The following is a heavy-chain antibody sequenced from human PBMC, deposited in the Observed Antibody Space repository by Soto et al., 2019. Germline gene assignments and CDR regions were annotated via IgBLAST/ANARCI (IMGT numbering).Heavy chain of an antibody. V-gene: IGHV6-1*01. CDR3: ARTLWGRGVKYFDD. D-gene: IGHD3-16*01. CDR1: GDSVSNNSVA. CDR2: TYYRSKWHY. J-gene: IGHJ4*02. Sequence: SQTLSLTCAISGDSVSNNSVAWNCVRQSPSRGLEWLGRTYYRSKWHYDYEPSVRSRITINPDPSKNHFSLQLNSVSPEDAVVYYCARTLWGRGVKYFDDWGQGTLVTVSS.